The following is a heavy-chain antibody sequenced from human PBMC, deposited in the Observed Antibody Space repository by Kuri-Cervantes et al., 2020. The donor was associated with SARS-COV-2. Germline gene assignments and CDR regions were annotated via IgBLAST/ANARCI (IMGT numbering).Heavy chain of an antibody. CDR2: INPSGGST. J-gene: IGHJ4*02. CDR3: ARDPTLSSGSYYSSFDY. Sequence: ASVKVSCKASGCTFTSYYMHWVRQAPGQGLEWMGIINPSGGSTSYAQKFQGRVTMTRDTSTSTVYMELSSLRSEDTAVYYCARDPTLSSGSYYSSFDYWGQGTLVTVSS. V-gene: IGHV1-46*01. D-gene: IGHD3-10*01. CDR1: GCTFTSYY.